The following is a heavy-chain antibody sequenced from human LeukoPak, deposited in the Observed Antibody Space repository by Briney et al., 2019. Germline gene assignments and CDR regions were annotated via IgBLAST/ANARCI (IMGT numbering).Heavy chain of an antibody. CDR1: GFTFSSYG. Sequence: GGSLRLSCAASGFTFSSYGMHWVRQAPGKGLEWVAVIWYDGSNKYYADSVKGRFTISRDNSTNTLYLQMNSLRAEDTAVYYCARSLRYFGYYFDYWGQGTLVTVSS. V-gene: IGHV3-33*01. CDR3: ARSLRYFGYYFDY. D-gene: IGHD3-9*01. CDR2: IWYDGSNK. J-gene: IGHJ4*02.